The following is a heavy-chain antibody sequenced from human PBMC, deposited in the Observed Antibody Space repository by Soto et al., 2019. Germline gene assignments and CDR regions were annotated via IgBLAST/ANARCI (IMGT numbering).Heavy chain of an antibody. V-gene: IGHV4-59*08. CDR2: IYYSGST. J-gene: IGHJ5*02. CDR3: ARRLGPRAIAP. Sequence: QVQLEESGPGLVKPSETLSLTCTVSGGSISSYYWSWIRPPPGKGLKWIGNIYYSGSTNYNPTLKSLVTISVDTSENQVFLKLSSVTAAATAVYYCARRLGPRAIAPGRQGTLVTVSS. CDR1: GGSISSYY.